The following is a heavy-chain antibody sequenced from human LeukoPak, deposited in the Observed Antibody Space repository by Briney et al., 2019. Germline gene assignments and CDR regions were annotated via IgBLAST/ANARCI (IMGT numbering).Heavy chain of an antibody. CDR2: ISSSGSTI. D-gene: IGHD3-3*01. CDR1: GFTFSDYY. V-gene: IGHV3-11*04. CDR3: ARVYDFWSGYYQLDY. Sequence: GGSLRLSCAASGFTFSDYYMSWIRQAPGKGLEWVSYISSSGSTIYYADSVKGRFTISRDNAKNSLYLQMHSLRADDTAVYYWARVYDFWSGYYQLDYWGQGTLVTVSS. J-gene: IGHJ4*02.